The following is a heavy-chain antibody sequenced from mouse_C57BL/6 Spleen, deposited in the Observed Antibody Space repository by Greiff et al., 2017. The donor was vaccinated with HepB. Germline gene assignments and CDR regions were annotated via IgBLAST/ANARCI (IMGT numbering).Heavy chain of an antibody. Sequence: EVHLVESGGGLVKPGGSLKLSCAASGFTFSDYGMQWVRQAPEKGLEWVAYISSGSSTIYYADTVKGRFTISRDNAKNTLFLQMTSLRSEDTAMYYCARDYYGSGYYFDYWGQGTTLTVSS. CDR3: ARDYYGSGYYFDY. V-gene: IGHV5-17*01. D-gene: IGHD1-1*01. CDR1: GFTFSDYG. CDR2: ISSGSSTI. J-gene: IGHJ2*01.